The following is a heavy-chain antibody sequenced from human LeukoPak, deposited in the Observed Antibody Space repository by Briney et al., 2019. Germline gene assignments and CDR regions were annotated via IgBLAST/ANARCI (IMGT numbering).Heavy chain of an antibody. V-gene: IGHV3-74*01. CDR1: GFTFSNDY. CDR2: ISGDGINT. Sequence: GRSLRLSCAASGFTFSNDYMHWVRQAPGKGLEWVSRISGDGINTAYADSVKGRFTISRDNAKNTVYLQMNSLRAEDTALYFCARDHSPGWFDPWGQGALVTVSS. CDR3: ARDHSPGWFDP. J-gene: IGHJ5*02.